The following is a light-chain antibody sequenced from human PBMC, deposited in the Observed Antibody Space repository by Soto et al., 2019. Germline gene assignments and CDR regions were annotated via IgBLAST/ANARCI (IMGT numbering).Light chain of an antibody. Sequence: QSALTQPASVSGSPGQSITISCTGINSDSGGYQYVSWYQQPPGNAPKLLIFDVTNRPSGVSDRFSGSESGTTASLTISGLQADDEADYYCTACGSTSRLEVFGSGTKVTVL. CDR3: TACGSTSRLEV. CDR1: NSDSGGYQY. V-gene: IGLV2-14*01. CDR2: DVT. J-gene: IGLJ1*01.